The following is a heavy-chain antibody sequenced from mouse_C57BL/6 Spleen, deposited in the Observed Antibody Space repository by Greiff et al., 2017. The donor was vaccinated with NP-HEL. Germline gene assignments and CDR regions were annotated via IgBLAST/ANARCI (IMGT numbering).Heavy chain of an antibody. Sequence: QVQLQQSGAELVKPGASVKLSCKASGYTFTSYWMQWVKLRPGQGLEWIGEIDPSDSYTNYNQKFKGKATLTVDTSSSTAYMQLSSLTSEDSAVYYCARSPITTVVYFDYWGQGTTLTVSS. D-gene: IGHD1-1*01. V-gene: IGHV1-50*01. J-gene: IGHJ2*01. CDR2: IDPSDSYT. CDR1: GYTFTSYW. CDR3: ARSPITTVVYFDY.